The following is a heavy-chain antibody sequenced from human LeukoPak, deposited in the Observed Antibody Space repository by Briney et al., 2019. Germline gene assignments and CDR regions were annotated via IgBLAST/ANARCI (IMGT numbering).Heavy chain of an antibody. CDR1: GFTVSSNY. V-gene: IGHV3-53*01. CDR2: IYSGGST. CDR3: ARGSNIYGSGNNFDY. Sequence: GSLRLSCAASGFTVSSNYMSWVRQAPGKGLEWVSVIYSGGSTYYADSVKGRFTISRDNSKNTLYLQMNSLRAEDTAVYYCARGSNIYGSGNNFDYWGQGTLVTVSS. D-gene: IGHD3-10*01. J-gene: IGHJ4*02.